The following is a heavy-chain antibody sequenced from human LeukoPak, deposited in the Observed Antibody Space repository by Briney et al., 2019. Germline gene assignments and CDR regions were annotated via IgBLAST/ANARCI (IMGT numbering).Heavy chain of an antibody. V-gene: IGHV3-48*03. CDR2: ISSSGSTR. CDR3: ARGPIPYYGMDV. D-gene: IGHD2-2*02. Sequence: GGSLRLSCAASGFTFSSYEMNWVRQAPGKGPEWVSYISSSGSTRYYADSVKGRFTISRDNAKNSLYLQMNSLRAGDTAVYYCARGPIPYYGMDVWGQGTTVTVSS. CDR1: GFTFSSYE. J-gene: IGHJ6*02.